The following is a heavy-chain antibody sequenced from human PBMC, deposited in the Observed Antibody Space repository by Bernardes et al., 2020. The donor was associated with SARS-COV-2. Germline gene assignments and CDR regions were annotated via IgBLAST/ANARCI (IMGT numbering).Heavy chain of an antibody. J-gene: IGHJ6*02. CDR3: ARDSRGYSSSLVAMDV. V-gene: IGHV4-59*01. CDR1: GGSMNDYY. D-gene: IGHD6-6*01. Sequence: SETLSLTCTVSGGSMNDYYWTWIRQPPGKGLEWIGYIYYSGSINYSPSLKSRVTISINTSKNQFSLKLSSVTAADTAVYYCARDSRGYSSSLVAMDVWGQGTTVTVSS. CDR2: IYYSGSI.